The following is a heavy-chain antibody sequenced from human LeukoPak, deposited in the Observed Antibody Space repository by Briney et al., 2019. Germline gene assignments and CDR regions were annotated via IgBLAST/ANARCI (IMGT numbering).Heavy chain of an antibody. CDR1: GGTFSSYA. V-gene: IGHV1-69*13. CDR2: IIPMFGTA. CDR3: ASLFDLPATMSRTFYYYMDV. Sequence: GASVKVSCKASGGTFSSYAISWVRRAPGQGLEWMGGIIPMFGTANYAQKFQGRVTITADESTSTAYMEVRSLRSEDTAVYYCASLFDLPATMSRTFYYYMDVWGKGTTVTISS. D-gene: IGHD2-2*01. J-gene: IGHJ6*03.